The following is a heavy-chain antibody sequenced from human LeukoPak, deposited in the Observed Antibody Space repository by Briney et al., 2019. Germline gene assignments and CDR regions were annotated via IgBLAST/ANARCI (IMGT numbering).Heavy chain of an antibody. D-gene: IGHD2-15*01. CDR1: GDSVSSNSAG. Sequence: SQSLSLTCAISGDSVSSNSAGWSWIRQSPSRGLEWLGRTYYRSKWYNDYAISVKSRITINPDTSKNQFSLQLNSVTPEDTAVYYCAGGGGSLDYWGQGTLVTVSS. CDR3: AGGGGSLDY. CDR2: TYYRSKWYN. V-gene: IGHV6-1*01. J-gene: IGHJ4*02.